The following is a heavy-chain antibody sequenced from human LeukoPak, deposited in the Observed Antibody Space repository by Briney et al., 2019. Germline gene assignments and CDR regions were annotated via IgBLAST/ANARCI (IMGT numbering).Heavy chain of an antibody. D-gene: IGHD2-2*01. Sequence: PGGSLRLSCAASGFTFSSYGMHWVRQAPGKGLEWVAVISYDGSNKYYADSVKGRFTISRDNSKNTLYLQMNSLRAEDTAVYYCAKDYCSSTSCYGIDYWGRGTLVTVPS. V-gene: IGHV3-30*18. CDR2: ISYDGSNK. CDR1: GFTFSSYG. CDR3: AKDYCSSTSCYGIDY. J-gene: IGHJ4*02.